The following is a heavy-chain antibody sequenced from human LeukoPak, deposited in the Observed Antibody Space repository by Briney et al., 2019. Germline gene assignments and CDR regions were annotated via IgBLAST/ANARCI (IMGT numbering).Heavy chain of an antibody. CDR1: GGSISSSSYY. CDR3: ARHGYHLEWLYLNYYYYMDV. D-gene: IGHD3-3*01. Sequence: QSSETLSLTCTVSGGSISSSSYYWGWIRQPPGKGLEWIGSIYYSGSTYYNPSLKSRVTISVDTSKNQFSLKLSSVTAADTAVYYCARHGYHLEWLYLNYYYYMDVWGKGTTVTVSS. J-gene: IGHJ6*03. CDR2: IYYSGST. V-gene: IGHV4-39*01.